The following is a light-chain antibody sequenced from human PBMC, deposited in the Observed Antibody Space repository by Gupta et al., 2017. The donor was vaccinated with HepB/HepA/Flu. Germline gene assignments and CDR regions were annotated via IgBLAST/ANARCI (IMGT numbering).Light chain of an antibody. J-gene: IGLJ3*02. CDR1: ISNIANNY. CDR2: END. Sequence: QSVLTQSPSVSAAPGQKVTITCSGSISNIANNYVSWYQQLPGAAPKLLIFENDKRPSGIPDRFSGSKSGTSATLDITGLQTGDEADYHCGTWDSSLSAGVFGGGTKLTVL. V-gene: IGLV1-51*01. CDR3: GTWDSSLSAGV.